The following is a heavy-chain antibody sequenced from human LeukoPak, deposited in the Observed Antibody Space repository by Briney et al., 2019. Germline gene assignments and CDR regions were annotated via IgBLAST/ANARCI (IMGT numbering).Heavy chain of an antibody. V-gene: IGHV3-23*01. J-gene: IGHJ4*02. D-gene: IGHD2-2*01. CDR3: ASRPAPSLGPLDY. Sequence: GGSLRLSCAASGFTFSNYAMTWVRQIPGKGLEWVSVFSGSGGSTYYADSVKGRFTVSRDNSKNTLYLQMNNLRVDDTAIYYCASRPAPSLGPLDYWGQGTLVTVSS. CDR1: GFTFSNYA. CDR2: FSGSGGST.